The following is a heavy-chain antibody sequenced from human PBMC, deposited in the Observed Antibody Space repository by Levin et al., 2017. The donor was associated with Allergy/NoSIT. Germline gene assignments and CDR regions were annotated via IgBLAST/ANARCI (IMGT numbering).Heavy chain of an antibody. Sequence: GGSLRLSCAASGFTFSSYWMHWVRQAPGKGLVWVSRINSDGSSTSYADSVKGRFTISRDNAKNTLYLQMNSLRAEDTAVYYCARVERITIFGVQYFDLWGRGTLVTVSS. CDR3: ARVERITIFGVQYFDL. V-gene: IGHV3-74*01. D-gene: IGHD3-3*01. CDR1: GFTFSSYW. CDR2: INSDGSST. J-gene: IGHJ2*01.